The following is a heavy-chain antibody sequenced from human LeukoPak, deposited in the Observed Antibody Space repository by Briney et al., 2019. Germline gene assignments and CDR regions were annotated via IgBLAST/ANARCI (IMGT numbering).Heavy chain of an antibody. D-gene: IGHD3-9*01. J-gene: IGHJ5*02. V-gene: IGHV4-39*01. Sequence: PSETLSLTCTVSGDSIISTSYNWGWIRQPPGKGLEWIGTIYHSGTTYYNPFLESRVTISVDTSKNQFFLKLRSVTVADTAVYYCARLPTGYPNWFDPWGQGNLVTVSS. CDR3: ARLPTGYPNWFDP. CDR1: GDSIISTSYN. CDR2: IYHSGTT.